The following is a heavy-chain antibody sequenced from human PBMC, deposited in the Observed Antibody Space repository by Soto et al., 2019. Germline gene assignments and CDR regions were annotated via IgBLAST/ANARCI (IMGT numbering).Heavy chain of an antibody. Sequence: VQLQESGPGLVKPSQTLSLTCTVSGESITSGGYYLTWIRQHPGKALEWIGYISFRGSTSYNPSLESRVTISADTSENQFSLQLTSVTAADTAVYYCARGYCSTTACYSGYDYWGQGTLVTVSS. V-gene: IGHV4-31*03. CDR1: GESITSGGYY. CDR2: ISFRGST. J-gene: IGHJ4*02. D-gene: IGHD2-2*01. CDR3: ARGYCSTTACYSGYDY.